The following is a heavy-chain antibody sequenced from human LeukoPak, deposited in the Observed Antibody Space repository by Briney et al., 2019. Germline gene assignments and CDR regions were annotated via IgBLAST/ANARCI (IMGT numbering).Heavy chain of an antibody. D-gene: IGHD3-10*01. J-gene: IGHJ4*02. Sequence: GGSPRLSCAASGFSFSIYSMNWVRQAPGKGLEWVSSISSSSSYIYYADSVKGRFTISRDNAKNSLYLQMDSLRAEDTAVHYCARAYYGSGTSHFDSWGQGTLVTVSP. CDR2: ISSSSSYI. CDR3: ARAYYGSGTSHFDS. CDR1: GFSFSIYS. V-gene: IGHV3-21*01.